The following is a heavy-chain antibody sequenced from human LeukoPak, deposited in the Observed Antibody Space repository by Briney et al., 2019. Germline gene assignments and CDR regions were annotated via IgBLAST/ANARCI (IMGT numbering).Heavy chain of an antibody. CDR3: AIGGTYGSGS. CDR2: INNDGSTT. D-gene: IGHD3-10*01. J-gene: IGHJ4*02. V-gene: IGHV3-74*01. Sequence: PGGSLRLSCAASGFTFARTWLHWVRQAPGKGLEWVSLINNDGSTTNYAHSVEGRFTISGDNAKNTVYLQMNGLRAEDAAVYYCAIGGTYGSGSRGQGTLVTVSS. CDR1: GFTFARTW.